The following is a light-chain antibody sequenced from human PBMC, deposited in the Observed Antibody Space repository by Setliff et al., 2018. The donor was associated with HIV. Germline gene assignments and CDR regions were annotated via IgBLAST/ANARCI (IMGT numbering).Light chain of an antibody. CDR3: NSFTGTGTYV. Sequence: QSVLAQPASVSGSPGQSITISCTGTSSDVGGYKYVSWYQQHPGKAPKLIIYDVNSRPSGVSNRFSGSESGNTASLTISGLQAEDEADYYCNSFTGTGTYVFGTGTKVTVL. CDR1: SSDVGGYKY. J-gene: IGLJ1*01. CDR2: DVN. V-gene: IGLV2-14*03.